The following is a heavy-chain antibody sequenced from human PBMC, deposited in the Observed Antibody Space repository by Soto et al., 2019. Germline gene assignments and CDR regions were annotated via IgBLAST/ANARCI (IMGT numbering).Heavy chain of an antibody. CDR3: EKPARSSSWREYFQH. CDR1: GFTFSSYA. CDR2: ISGSGCST. D-gene: IGHD6-13*01. J-gene: IGHJ1*01. Sequence: GGSLRLSCAASGFTFSSYAMSWVRQAPGKGLEWVSAISGSGCSTYYADSVKGRFTISRDNSKNTLYPQMNSRRDEDTAVYYCEKPARSSSWREYFQHWGQGTLVTVSS. V-gene: IGHV3-23*01.